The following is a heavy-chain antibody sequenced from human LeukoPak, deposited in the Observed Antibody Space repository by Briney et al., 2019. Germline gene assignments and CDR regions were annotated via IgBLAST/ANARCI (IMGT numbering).Heavy chain of an antibody. CDR3: ASRALLLWFGESLN. Sequence: SETLSLTCTVSGGSISSSSYYWGWIRQPPGKGLEWIGSIYYSGSTYYDPSLKSRVTISVDTSKNQFSLKLSSVTAADTAVYYCASRALLLWFGESLNWGQGTLVTVSS. J-gene: IGHJ4*02. CDR2: IYYSGST. CDR1: GGSISSSSYY. V-gene: IGHV4-39*07. D-gene: IGHD3-10*01.